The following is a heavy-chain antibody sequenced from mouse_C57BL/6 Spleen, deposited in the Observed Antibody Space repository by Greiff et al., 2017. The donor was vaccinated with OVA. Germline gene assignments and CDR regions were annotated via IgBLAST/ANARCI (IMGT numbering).Heavy chain of an antibody. CDR3: VRHRTRGGLDY. V-gene: IGHV10-1*01. Sequence: VQLKESGGGLVQPKGSLKLSCAASGFSFNTYAMNWVRQAPGKGLEWVARIRSKSNNYATYYADSVKDRFTISRDDSESMLYLQMNNLKTEDAAMYYCVRHRTRGGLDYWGQGTTLTVSS. J-gene: IGHJ2*01. CDR2: IRSKSNNYAT. CDR1: GFSFNTYA.